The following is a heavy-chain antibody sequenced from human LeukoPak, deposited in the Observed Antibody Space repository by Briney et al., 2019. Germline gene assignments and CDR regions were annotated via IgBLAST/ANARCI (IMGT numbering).Heavy chain of an antibody. V-gene: IGHV3-7*03. D-gene: IGHD4-17*01. CDR2: IKQDGSEK. CDR1: GFTFSSYW. Sequence: GGSLRLSCAASGFTFSSYWMSWVRQAPGKGREWVANIKQDGSEKYSVESVKGRFTISRDNDNNSLYLQIDVLRNEHTAVYYCASLLKTPSDYGLSKYNFGSWGQGTLVTVSS. J-gene: IGHJ4*02. CDR3: ASLLKTPSDYGLSKYNFGS.